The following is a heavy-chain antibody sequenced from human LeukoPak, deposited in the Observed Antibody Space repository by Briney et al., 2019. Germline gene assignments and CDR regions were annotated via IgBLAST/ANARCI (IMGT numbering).Heavy chain of an antibody. V-gene: IGHV4-59*01. Sequence: SETLSLTCAVYGGSFSGYYWTWIRQPPGKGLEWIAYMYNSGSTNYNPSLKSRVTISIDTSKNQFSLKLSSLTAADTAIYYCARGIESYGDYGYWGQGILVTVSS. D-gene: IGHD4-17*01. CDR1: GGSFSGYY. CDR3: ARGIESYGDYGY. J-gene: IGHJ4*02. CDR2: MYNSGST.